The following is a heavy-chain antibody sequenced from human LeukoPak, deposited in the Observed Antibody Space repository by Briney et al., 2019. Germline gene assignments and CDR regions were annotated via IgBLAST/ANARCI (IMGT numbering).Heavy chain of an antibody. CDR3: ARDLESSGWLVF. CDR2: IIPIFGTA. V-gene: IGHV1-69*13. CDR1: GGTFSSYA. J-gene: IGHJ4*02. D-gene: IGHD6-19*01. Sequence: GASVKVSCKASGGTFSSYAISWVRQAPGQGLEWMGGIIPIFGTANYAQKFQGRVTTTADESTSTAYMELSSLRSEDTAVYYCARDLESSGWLVFWGQGTLVTVSS.